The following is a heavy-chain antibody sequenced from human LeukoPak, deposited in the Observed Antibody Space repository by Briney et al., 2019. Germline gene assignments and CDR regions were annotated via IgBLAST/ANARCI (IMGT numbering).Heavy chain of an antibody. D-gene: IGHD5-12*01. CDR2: IIPIFGTA. CDR3: ARDQRATRGYYYYGMDV. V-gene: IGHV1-69*13. CDR1: GGTFSSYA. J-gene: IGHJ6*02. Sequence: GASVKVSCKASGGTFSSYAISWVRQAPGQGLEWMGGIIPIFGTANYAQKFQGRVTITADESTSTAYMELSSLRSEDTAVYYCARDQRATRGYYYYGMDVWGQGTTVTVSS.